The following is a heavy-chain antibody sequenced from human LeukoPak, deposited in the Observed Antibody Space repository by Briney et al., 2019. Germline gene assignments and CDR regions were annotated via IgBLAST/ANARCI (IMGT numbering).Heavy chain of an antibody. CDR3: ARIELHSGEVDY. D-gene: IGHD3-10*01. CDR1: GFTFSTFA. V-gene: IGHV4-38-2*01. CDR2: IYYSGST. Sequence: GSLRLSCAASGFTFSTFAMIWVRQPPGKGLEWIGSIYYSGSTYYNPSLKSRVTISVDTSKNQFSLKLSSVTAADTAVYYCARIELHSGEVDYWGQGTLVTVSS. J-gene: IGHJ4*02.